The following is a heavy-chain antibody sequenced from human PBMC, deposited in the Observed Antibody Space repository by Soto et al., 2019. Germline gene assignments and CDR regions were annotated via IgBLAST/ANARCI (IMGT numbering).Heavy chain of an antibody. Sequence: ASVKVSCKASGYTFTSYYIHWVRQAPGQGLEWMGIINPSGGTTSYAQKFQGRVTMTSGTSTSTVYMELSSLRAEDTAVYYCAKELVVAATPDYYGMDVWGQGTTVTVSS. CDR1: GYTFTSYY. D-gene: IGHD2-15*01. CDR3: AKELVVAATPDYYGMDV. J-gene: IGHJ6*02. CDR2: INPSGGTT. V-gene: IGHV1-46*01.